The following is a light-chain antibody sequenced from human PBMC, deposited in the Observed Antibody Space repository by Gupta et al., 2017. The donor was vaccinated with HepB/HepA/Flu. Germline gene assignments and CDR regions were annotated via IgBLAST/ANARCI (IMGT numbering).Light chain of an antibody. CDR3: QQTYSTIWT. CDR1: QNIGNY. CDR2: AAS. V-gene: IGKV1-39*01. Sequence: DIEMTQSPSSLSASVGDRVTITCRASQNIGNYLNWYQQKPGRAPNLLIYAASSLHAGVPSRFSGSGSVTDFTLTISSLQPEDFASYYCQQTYSTIWTFGQRTKVDIK. J-gene: IGKJ1*01.